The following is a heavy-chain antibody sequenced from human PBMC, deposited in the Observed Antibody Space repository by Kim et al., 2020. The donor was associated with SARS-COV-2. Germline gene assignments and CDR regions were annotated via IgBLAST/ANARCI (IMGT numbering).Heavy chain of an antibody. J-gene: IGHJ6*02. CDR3: AKDSETGYSSGWTYYYYGMDV. D-gene: IGHD6-19*01. CDR1: GFTFSSYG. CDR2: ISYDGSNK. V-gene: IGHV3-30*18. Sequence: GGSLRLSCAASGFTFSSYGMHWVRQAPGKGLEWVAVISYDGSNKNYADSVKGRFTISRDKSKNTLYLQMNSLRAEDTAVYYCAKDSETGYSSGWTYYYYGMDVWGQGTTVTVSS.